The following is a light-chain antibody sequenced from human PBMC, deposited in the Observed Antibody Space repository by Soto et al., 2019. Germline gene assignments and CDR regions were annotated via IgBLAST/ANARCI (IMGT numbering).Light chain of an antibody. CDR1: PSVSSSY. Sequence: EIVLTQSPGTLSLSPGERATLSCRASPSVSSSYLAWYQQKPGQPPRLLMYGVYTRAPGTPARFSGSGSGTEFNLTISSLQSEDFGVYYCQQYNNWPRATFGGGTKVDNK. V-gene: IGKV3D-15*01. CDR3: QQYNNWPRAT. J-gene: IGKJ4*01. CDR2: GVY.